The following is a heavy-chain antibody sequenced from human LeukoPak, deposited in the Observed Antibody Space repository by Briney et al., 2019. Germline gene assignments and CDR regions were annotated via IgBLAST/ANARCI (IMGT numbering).Heavy chain of an antibody. J-gene: IGHJ4*02. CDR3: ARDGAAGPNFDY. V-gene: IGHV3-21*01. D-gene: IGHD6-13*01. Sequence: GGSLRLSCAASGFTFSTYSMNWVRQAPGKGLEWVSSISSGSSYIYYADSVKGRFIISRDNAKSSLCLQVNSLGAEDTAVYYCARDGAAGPNFDYWGQGTLVTVSS. CDR1: GFTFSTYS. CDR2: ISSGSSYI.